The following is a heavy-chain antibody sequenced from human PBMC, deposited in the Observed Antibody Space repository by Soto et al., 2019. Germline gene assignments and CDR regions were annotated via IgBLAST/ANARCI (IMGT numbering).Heavy chain of an antibody. CDR1: GDSVSAGSYY. J-gene: IGHJ5*02. D-gene: IGHD6-13*01. CDR2: IYYTGRT. V-gene: IGHV4-61*01. Sequence: QVQLQESGPGLVKPSETLSLTCTVSGDSVSAGSYYWSWIRQPPGKGLEYIGFIYYTGRTSYNPSLQSRVFMSVDTSKNQLSLNLTSVTAADTAVYFCERVCSTETCFDPWGQGTLVTFS. CDR3: ERVCSTETCFDP.